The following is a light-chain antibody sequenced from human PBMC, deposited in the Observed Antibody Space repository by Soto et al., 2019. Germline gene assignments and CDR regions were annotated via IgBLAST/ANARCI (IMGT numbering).Light chain of an antibody. J-gene: IGKJ1*01. V-gene: IGKV2-28*01. CDR3: MQALQTPK. CDR2: LGS. Sequence: DIVMTQSPLSLPVTPGEPASISCRSSQSLLHSNGYNYLDWYLQKPGQSPQLLIYLGSNRASGVPDRFSGSGSGTDITLKISRVEGEDVGVYYCMQALQTPKFGQGTKVEIK. CDR1: QSLLHSNGYNY.